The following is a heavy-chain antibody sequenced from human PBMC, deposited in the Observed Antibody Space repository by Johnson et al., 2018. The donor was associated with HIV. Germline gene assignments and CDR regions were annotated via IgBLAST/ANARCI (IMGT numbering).Heavy chain of an antibody. CDR1: GFTFSSYA. CDR3: ARGRIAARPI. V-gene: IGHV3-30*04. CDR2: ITYDGSTK. Sequence: QVQLVESGGGVVQPGRSLRLSCSASGFTFSSYAIHWVRQAPGKGLEWVADITYDGSTKYYADSVKGRFTISRDNAKNSLYLQMNSLRAEDAAVYYCARGRIAARPIWGQGTMVTVSS. J-gene: IGHJ3*02. D-gene: IGHD6-6*01.